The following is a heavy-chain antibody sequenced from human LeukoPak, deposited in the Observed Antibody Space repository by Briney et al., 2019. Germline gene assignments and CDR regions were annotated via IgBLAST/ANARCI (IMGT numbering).Heavy chain of an antibody. CDR3: ARGTSYYPEYYYYGMDV. CDR1: GFTFSSYW. Sequence: LPGGSLRLSCAASGFTFSSYWMSWVRQAPGKGLEWVANIKQDGSEKYYVDSVKGRFTISRDNAENSLYLQMNSLRAEDTAVYYCARGTSYYPEYYYYGMDVWGQGTTVTVSS. CDR2: IKQDGSEK. D-gene: IGHD3-10*01. V-gene: IGHV3-7*01. J-gene: IGHJ6*02.